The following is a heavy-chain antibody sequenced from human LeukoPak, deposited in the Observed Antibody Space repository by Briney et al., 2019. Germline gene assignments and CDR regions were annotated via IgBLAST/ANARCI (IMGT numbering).Heavy chain of an antibody. CDR2: IIPILGIA. V-gene: IGHV1-69*04. CDR3: TAHIVVVPAANDY. D-gene: IGHD2-2*01. J-gene: IGHJ4*02. CDR1: GGTFSSYA. Sequence: SVKVSCKASGGTFSSYAISWLRQSPGQGLEWMGRIIPILGIANYAQKFQGRVTITADKSTSTAYMELSSLRSEDTAVYYCTAHIVVVPAANDYWGQGTLVTVSS.